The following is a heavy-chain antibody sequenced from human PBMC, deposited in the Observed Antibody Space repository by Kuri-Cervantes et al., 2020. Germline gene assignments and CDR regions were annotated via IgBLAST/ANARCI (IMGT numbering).Heavy chain of an antibody. CDR3: ARAGASGLHDD. CDR1: GFTFSTYA. V-gene: IGHV3-33*08. CDR2: IWYDGSNK. D-gene: IGHD6-19*01. Sequence: GESLKISCAASGFTFSTYAMSLVRQAPGKGLEWVALIWYDGSNKYYADSVNGRFTISRDNSKNTLYLQMNLLRAEDTAVYYCARAGASGLHDDWGQGTLVTVSS. J-gene: IGHJ4*02.